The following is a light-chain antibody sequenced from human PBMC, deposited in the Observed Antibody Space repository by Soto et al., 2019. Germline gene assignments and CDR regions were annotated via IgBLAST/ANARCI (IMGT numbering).Light chain of an antibody. V-gene: IGKV1-39*01. CDR1: LNISTY. CDR2: AAS. Sequence: DIQMTQSPSSLSASVGDRITITCRASLNISTYLNWYQQKPGKAPKLLIYAASSLQSGVPSRFSGSGSGTDFTLTISSLQPEDFATYYSQQSHGIPYTFGQGTELQIK. J-gene: IGKJ2*01. CDR3: QQSHGIPYT.